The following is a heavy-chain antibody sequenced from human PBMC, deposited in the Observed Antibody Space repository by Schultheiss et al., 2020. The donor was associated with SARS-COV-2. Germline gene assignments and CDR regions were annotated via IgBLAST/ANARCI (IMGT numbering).Heavy chain of an antibody. D-gene: IGHD3-22*01. V-gene: IGHV3-74*01. Sequence: GESLKISCAASGFTFSSYWMHWVRQAPGKGLVWVSRINSDGSSTSYADSVKGRFTISRDNAKNTLYLQMNSLRAEDTAVYYCARNYDSSGYYKDGMDVWGQGTTVTVSS. CDR3: ARNYDSSGYYKDGMDV. J-gene: IGHJ6*02. CDR1: GFTFSSYW. CDR2: INSDGSST.